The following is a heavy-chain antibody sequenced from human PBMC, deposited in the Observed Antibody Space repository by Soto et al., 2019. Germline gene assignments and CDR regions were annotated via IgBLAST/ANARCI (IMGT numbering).Heavy chain of an antibody. CDR2: IYQSGST. Sequence: SETLSLTCTVSGGSISSRNWWSWFRQSPTKGLEWIGEIYQSGSTNYNPSLESRVTISVDKSKNQFSLELTSLTAADTAVYYCAKDRLWGSSDRGAPDDFEVWGQGTMATVSS. CDR3: AKDRLWGSSDRGAPDDFEV. J-gene: IGHJ3*01. V-gene: IGHV4-4*02. D-gene: IGHD6-6*01. CDR1: GGSISSRNW.